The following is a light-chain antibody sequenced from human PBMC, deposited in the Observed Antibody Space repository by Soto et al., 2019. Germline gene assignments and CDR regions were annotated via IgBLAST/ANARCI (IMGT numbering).Light chain of an antibody. CDR1: SRDVGGYNY. V-gene: IGLV2-14*03. Sequence: QPASVSGSPGQSITISCTGTSRDVGGYNYVSWYQQHPGKAPKLMIFDVNNRPSGISNRFSGSKSGNTASLTISGLQAEDEADYYCFSYTSSGTMVFGGGTQLTVL. J-gene: IGLJ2*01. CDR2: DVN. CDR3: FSYTSSGTMV.